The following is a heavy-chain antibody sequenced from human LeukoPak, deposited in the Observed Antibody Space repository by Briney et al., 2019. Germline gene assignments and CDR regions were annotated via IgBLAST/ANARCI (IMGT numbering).Heavy chain of an antibody. V-gene: IGHV4-31*01. CDR2: IYYSGST. D-gene: IGHD6-13*01. CDR3: AREGYSSSWYLDY. J-gene: IGHJ4*02. CDR1: GGSISSGGYY. Sequence: SEPLSLTCTVSGGSISSGGYYWSWIRQHPGKGLEWIGYIYYSGSTYYNPSLKSLVTISVDTSKNQFSLKLSSVTAADTAVYYCAREGYSSSWYLDYWGQGSLVSVSS.